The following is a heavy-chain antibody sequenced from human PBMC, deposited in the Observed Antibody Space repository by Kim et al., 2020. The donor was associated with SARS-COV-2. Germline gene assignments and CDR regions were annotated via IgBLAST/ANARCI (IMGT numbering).Heavy chain of an antibody. D-gene: IGHD6-19*01. Sequence: SVKVSCKASGGTFSSYAISWVRQAPGQGLEWMGGIIPIFGTANYAQKFQGRVTITADESTSTAYMELSSLRSEDTAVYYCARVQGSGWYGGGYYGMDVWGQGTTVTVSS. CDR1: GGTFSSYA. J-gene: IGHJ6*02. CDR2: IIPIFGTA. CDR3: ARVQGSGWYGGGYYGMDV. V-gene: IGHV1-69*13.